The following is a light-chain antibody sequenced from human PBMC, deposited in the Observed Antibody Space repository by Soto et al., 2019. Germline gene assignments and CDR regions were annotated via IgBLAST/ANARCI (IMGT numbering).Light chain of an antibody. CDR1: ESVTDY. CDR3: QQYGSSPWT. Sequence: EIVLTQSPATLSLSPRERGTLSCRASESVTDYLAWYQQKPGQAPRLLVYDVSNRAAGIPTRFSGSGSGTDFTFTISRLEPGDFAVYYCQQYGSSPWTFGQGTKVDI. V-gene: IGKV3-20*01. CDR2: DVS. J-gene: IGKJ1*01.